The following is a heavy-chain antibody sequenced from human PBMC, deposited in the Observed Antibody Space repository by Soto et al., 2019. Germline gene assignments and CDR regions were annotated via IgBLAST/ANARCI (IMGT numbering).Heavy chain of an antibody. D-gene: IGHD1-26*01. CDR1: GGSIGSSSYY. V-gene: IGHV4-39*01. CDR2: IYYSGST. Sequence: SETLSLTCTVSGGSIGSSSYYWGWIRQPPGKGLEWIGSIYYSGSTYYNPSLKSRVTISVDTSKNQFSLKLSSVTAADTAVYYCARHDGPSGSLLGYWGQGTLVTVS. CDR3: ARHDGPSGSLLGY. J-gene: IGHJ4*02.